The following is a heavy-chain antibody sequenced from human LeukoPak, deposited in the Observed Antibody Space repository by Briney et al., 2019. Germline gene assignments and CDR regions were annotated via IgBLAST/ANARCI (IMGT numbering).Heavy chain of an antibody. Sequence: GGSLRLSCAASGFTFSSYSMNWVRQAPGKGLEWVSSISSSSSYIYYADSVKGRFTISRDNAKNSLYLQMNSLGAEDTAVYYCARDLPELYDFWSGYYWGVFDYWGQGTLVTVSS. D-gene: IGHD3-3*01. V-gene: IGHV3-21*01. CDR3: ARDLPELYDFWSGYYWGVFDY. CDR1: GFTFSSYS. CDR2: ISSSSSYI. J-gene: IGHJ4*02.